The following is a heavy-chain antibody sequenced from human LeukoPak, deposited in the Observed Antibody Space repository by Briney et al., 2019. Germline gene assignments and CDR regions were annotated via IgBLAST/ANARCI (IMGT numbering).Heavy chain of an antibody. J-gene: IGHJ4*02. Sequence: SETLSLTCTVSGGSISSGGYYWGWIRQHPGKGLEWIGYIYYSGSTYYNPSLKSRVTISVDTSKNQFSLKLSSVTAADTAVYYCARVGYYDSSGYFTLFDYWGQGTLVTVSS. CDR2: IYYSGST. CDR1: GGSISSGGYY. CDR3: ARVGYYDSSGYFTLFDY. V-gene: IGHV4-31*03. D-gene: IGHD3-22*01.